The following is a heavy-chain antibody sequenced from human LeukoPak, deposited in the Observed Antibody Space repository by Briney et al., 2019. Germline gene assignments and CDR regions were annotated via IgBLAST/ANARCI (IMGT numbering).Heavy chain of an antibody. V-gene: IGHV3-48*04. CDR3: ARHVGCSSTSCYAEGDY. D-gene: IGHD2-2*01. J-gene: IGHJ4*02. CDR2: ISSSSSTI. Sequence: PGGSLRLSCAASGFTFSSYSMNWVRQAPGKGLEWVSYISSSSSTIYYADSVKGRFTISRDNAKNSLYLQMNSLRAEDTAVYYCARHVGCSSTSCYAEGDYWGQGTLVTVSS. CDR1: GFTFSSYS.